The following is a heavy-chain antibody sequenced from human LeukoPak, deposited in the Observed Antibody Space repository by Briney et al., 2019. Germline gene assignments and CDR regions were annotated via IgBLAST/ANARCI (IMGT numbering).Heavy chain of an antibody. CDR1: GFTFSSYT. Sequence: PGRSLRLSCVASGFTFSSYTMNWVRQAPGKGLEWVSSIGSTSRPIIYADSLKGRFTISRDDAKSSLYLQMNSLRAEDTAVYYCTRGDMTVTRHFDCWGQGTLVTVSS. D-gene: IGHD4-17*01. CDR3: TRGDMTVTRHFDC. CDR2: IGSTSRPI. V-gene: IGHV3-21*01. J-gene: IGHJ4*02.